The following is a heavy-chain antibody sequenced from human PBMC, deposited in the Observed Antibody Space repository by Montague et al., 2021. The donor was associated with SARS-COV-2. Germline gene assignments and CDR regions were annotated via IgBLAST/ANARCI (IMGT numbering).Heavy chain of an antibody. CDR3: ARVRYYGSGTSLGMDV. J-gene: IGHJ6*02. Sequence: SETLSLTCAVYGGSFSGYYWSWIRQPPGKGLEWIGEINHSGSTNYNPSLKSRVTISVDTSKNQFSLKLSSVTAADTAVYYCARVRYYGSGTSLGMDVWGQGPPATVSS. D-gene: IGHD3-10*01. CDR2: INHSGST. CDR1: GGSFSGYY. V-gene: IGHV4-34*01.